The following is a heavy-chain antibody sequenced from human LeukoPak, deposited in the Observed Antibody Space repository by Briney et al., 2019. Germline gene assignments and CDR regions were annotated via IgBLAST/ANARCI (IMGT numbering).Heavy chain of an antibody. CDR2: INHSGST. J-gene: IGHJ6*02. V-gene: IGHV4-34*01. CDR1: GGSFSGYY. CDR3: ARGGAVAAPHNYYYCGMDV. Sequence: SETLSLTCAVYGGSFSGYYWSWIRQPPGKGLEWIGEINHSGSTNYNPSLKSRVTISVDTSKNQFSLKLSSVTAADTAVYYCARGGAVAAPHNYYYCGMDVWGQGTTVTVSS. D-gene: IGHD6-19*01.